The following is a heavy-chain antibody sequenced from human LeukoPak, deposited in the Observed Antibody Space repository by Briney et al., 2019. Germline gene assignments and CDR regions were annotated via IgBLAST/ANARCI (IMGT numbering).Heavy chain of an antibody. V-gene: IGHV4/OR15-8*01. Sequence: PSETLSLTCAVSGGSIGRTSWWSWVRQPPGKGLEWIGEIYHSGGAHYNPSLKSRVTMSVDTSKNQFSLKLSSVTAADTAVYYCARVSLVRGAPDYYFDYWGQGTLVTVSS. CDR1: GGSIGRTSW. J-gene: IGHJ4*02. CDR2: IYHSGGA. D-gene: IGHD3-10*01. CDR3: ARVSLVRGAPDYYFDY.